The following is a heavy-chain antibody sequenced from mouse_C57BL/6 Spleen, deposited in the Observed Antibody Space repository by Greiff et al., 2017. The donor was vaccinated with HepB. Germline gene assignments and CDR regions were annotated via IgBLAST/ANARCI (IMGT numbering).Heavy chain of an antibody. V-gene: IGHV1-54*01. Sequence: QVQLQQSGAELVRPGTSVKVSCKASGYAFTNYLIEWVKQRPGQGLEWIGVINPGSGGTNYNEKFKGKATLTADKSSSTAYMQLSSLTSEDSAVYFCARSSLSNWDPWFAYWGQGTLVTVSA. D-gene: IGHD4-1*01. J-gene: IGHJ3*01. CDR2: INPGSGGT. CDR3: ARSSLSNWDPWFAY. CDR1: GYAFTNYL.